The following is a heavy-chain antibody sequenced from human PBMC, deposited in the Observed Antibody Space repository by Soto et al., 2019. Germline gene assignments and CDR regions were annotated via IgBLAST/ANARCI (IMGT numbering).Heavy chain of an antibody. J-gene: IGHJ4*02. Sequence: SETLSLTCAVYGGSFSGYYWSWIRQPPGKGLEWIGEINHSGSTNYNPSLKSRVTISVDTSKNQFSLKLSSVTAADTAVYYCARGGDIVVVPAARRWTTHRYDYWGQGTLVTVSS. D-gene: IGHD2-2*01. CDR2: INHSGST. CDR3: ARGGDIVVVPAARRWTTHRYDY. V-gene: IGHV4-34*01. CDR1: GGSFSGYY.